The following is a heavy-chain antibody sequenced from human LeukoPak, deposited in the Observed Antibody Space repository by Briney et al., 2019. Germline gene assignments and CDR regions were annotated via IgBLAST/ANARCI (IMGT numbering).Heavy chain of an antibody. CDR2: IYYSGST. D-gene: IGHD3-3*01. Sequence: PSETLSLTCTVSGGSISSYYWSWIRQPPGKGLEWIGYIYYSGSTNYNPSLKSRVTISVDTSKNQFSLKLSPVTAADTAVYYCARVLIGNYDFWSGLFDYWGQGTLVTVSS. CDR3: ARVLIGNYDFWSGLFDY. CDR1: GGSISSYY. V-gene: IGHV4-59*01. J-gene: IGHJ4*02.